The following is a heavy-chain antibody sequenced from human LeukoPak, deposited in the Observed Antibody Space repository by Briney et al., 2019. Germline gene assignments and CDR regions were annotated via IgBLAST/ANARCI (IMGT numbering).Heavy chain of an antibody. CDR1: GYSISSGYY. CDR2: IYHSGST. V-gene: IGHV4-38-2*02. CDR3: ATMTTVTMYSYYFDS. J-gene: IGHJ4*02. Sequence: PSETLSLTCTVSGYSISSGYYWGWIRQPPGKGLEWIGSIYHSGSTYYNPSLKSRVTISVDTSKNQFSLRLTSVTAADTAVYSCATMTTVTMYSYYFDSWGQGTLVTVSS. D-gene: IGHD4-11*01.